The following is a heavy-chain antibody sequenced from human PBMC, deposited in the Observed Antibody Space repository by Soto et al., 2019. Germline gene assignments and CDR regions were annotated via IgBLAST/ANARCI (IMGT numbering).Heavy chain of an antibody. CDR2: ITWNSGTK. CDR1: GFTFDDYA. J-gene: IGHJ4*02. V-gene: IGHV3-9*01. CDR3: AKGRVGSTIGYYFDF. D-gene: IGHD1-26*01. Sequence: GGSLRLSCAASGFTFDDYAMHWVRQAPGQGLEWVSGITWNSGTKGYADSVKGRFTISRDNAKNSLYLQMNSLRAEDTALYYCAKGRVGSTIGYYFDFWGQGTLVTVSS.